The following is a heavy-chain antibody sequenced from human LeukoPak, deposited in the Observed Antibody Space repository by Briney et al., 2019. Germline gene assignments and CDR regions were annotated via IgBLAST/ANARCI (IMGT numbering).Heavy chain of an antibody. CDR2: ISGSGGST. CDR1: GFTFSSYA. CDR3: AKDRSSSGWTGYYFDY. D-gene: IGHD6-19*01. Sequence: GGSLRLSCAASGFTFSSYAMSWVRQAPGKGLEWVSGISGSGGSTYYADSVKGRFTISRDNSKNTLYLQVNSLRAEDTAVYYCAKDRSSSGWTGYYFDYWGQGTLVTVSS. J-gene: IGHJ4*02. V-gene: IGHV3-23*01.